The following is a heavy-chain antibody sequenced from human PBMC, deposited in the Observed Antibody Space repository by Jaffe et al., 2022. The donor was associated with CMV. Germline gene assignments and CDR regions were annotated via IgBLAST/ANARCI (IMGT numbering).Heavy chain of an antibody. D-gene: IGHD3-9*01. CDR1: GFTLSTYV. J-gene: IGHJ4*02. CDR2: ISGSGATT. CDR3: AKVGLARPNFDWLLFPLDC. V-gene: IGHV3-23*01. Sequence: EVQLLESGGGLVQPGGSLRLSCAASGFTLSTYVMTWVRQAPGRGLEWVSDISGSGATTYYVDSVQGRFTITRDNSKNTLYLQMNSLRVEDTAVYYCAKVGLARPNFDWLLFPLDCWGQGTLVTVSS.